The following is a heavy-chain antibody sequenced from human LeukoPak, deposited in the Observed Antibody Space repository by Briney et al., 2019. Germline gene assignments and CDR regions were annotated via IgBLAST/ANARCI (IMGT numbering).Heavy chain of an antibody. V-gene: IGHV1-2*02. J-gene: IGHJ6*03. CDR3: AKEGRYYYYYMDV. Sequence: ASVKVSCKASAYTFIGYYIHWVRQAPGQGLEWMGWINPNSGGTNFAQRFQGRVTMTRDTSISTAYMELRSLRSDDTAVYYCAKEGRYYYYYMDVWGKGTTVTVSS. CDR1: AYTFIGYY. CDR2: INPNSGGT.